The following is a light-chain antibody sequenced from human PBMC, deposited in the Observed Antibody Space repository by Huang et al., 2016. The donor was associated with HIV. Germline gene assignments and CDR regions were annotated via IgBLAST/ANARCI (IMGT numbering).Light chain of an antibody. CDR1: QDIRNY. CDR3: QHYDNLRT. V-gene: IGKV1-33*01. J-gene: IGKJ1*01. Sequence: DIQMNQYQSSLSEYVGDRVTITCQASQDIRNYLNWYQQKPGKAPKLLIDDASNLETGVSSRFSGSGSGTDFTFTISSLQPEDIATYYCQHYDNLRTFGQGPKVEIK. CDR2: DAS.